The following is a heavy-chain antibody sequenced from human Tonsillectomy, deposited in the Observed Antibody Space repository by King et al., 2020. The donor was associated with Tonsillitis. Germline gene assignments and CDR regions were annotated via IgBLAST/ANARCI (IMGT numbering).Heavy chain of an antibody. CDR1: GGSVSSGSYY. D-gene: IGHD3-22*01. J-gene: IGHJ4*02. Sequence: VQLQESGPGLVKPSETLSLTCTVSGGSVSSGSYYWSWIRQPPGKGLEWIGYIYYSGSTNYNPSLKSRVTISVDTSKKQFSLKLCSVTAADTAVYYCAGDPVYHYDSSEGYWGQGTLVTVSS. CDR3: AGDPVYHYDSSEGY. V-gene: IGHV4-61*01. CDR2: IYYSGST.